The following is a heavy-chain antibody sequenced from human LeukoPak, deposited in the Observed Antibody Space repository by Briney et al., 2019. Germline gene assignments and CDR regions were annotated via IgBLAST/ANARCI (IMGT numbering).Heavy chain of an antibody. J-gene: IGHJ4*02. CDR2: ISGSSAYM. D-gene: IGHD6-19*01. V-gene: IGHV3-21*01. CDR3: ARDGYSSGWHGYYFDY. Sequence: GGSLRLSCAAPGFTFSSYSMNWVRQAPGKGLEWVSSISGSSAYMFYADSVKGRFTISRDNAKNSLYLQMNSLRAEDTAVYYCARDGYSSGWHGYYFDYWGQGTVVTVSS. CDR1: GFTFSSYS.